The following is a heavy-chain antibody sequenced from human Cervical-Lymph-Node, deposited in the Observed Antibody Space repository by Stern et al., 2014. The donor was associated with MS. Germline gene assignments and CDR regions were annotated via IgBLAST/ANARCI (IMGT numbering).Heavy chain of an antibody. Sequence: EVQLVESGGGLVQPGRSLRLSCAASGFTFDDYGMHWVRQAPGKGLEWVSGINWNSGTIKYADSVEGRFTISRDNAKNSLYLQMNSLRREDTALYYCARGTAQLLDALDVWGQGTMVTVSS. V-gene: IGHV3-9*01. CDR2: INWNSGTI. D-gene: IGHD4-23*01. J-gene: IGHJ3*01. CDR3: ARGTAQLLDALDV. CDR1: GFTFDDYG.